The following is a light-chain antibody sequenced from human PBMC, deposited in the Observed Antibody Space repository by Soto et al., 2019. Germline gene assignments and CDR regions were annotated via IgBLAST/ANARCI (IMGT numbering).Light chain of an antibody. Sequence: QSALTQPPSGSGTPGQRVTISCSGSSSNIGSNAVNWYQQLPGTAPKLLIYSNNQRPSGVPDRFSGSKSGTSASLAISGLQSEDEADYYCAAWDDSLNVHYVFGTGTKVTVL. CDR3: AAWDDSLNVHYV. CDR2: SNN. V-gene: IGLV1-44*01. J-gene: IGLJ1*01. CDR1: SSNIGSNA.